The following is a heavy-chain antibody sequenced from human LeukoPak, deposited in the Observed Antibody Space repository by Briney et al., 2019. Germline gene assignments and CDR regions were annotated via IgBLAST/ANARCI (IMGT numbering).Heavy chain of an antibody. Sequence: KPSETLSLTCAVSGYSISSSYYWGWIRQPPGKGLEWIGTISHSGSTYYNPSLKSRVTISVDTSKNQFSLKLSSVTAADTAVYYCARDHGGTIDYWGQGTLVTVSS. D-gene: IGHD4-23*01. V-gene: IGHV4-38-2*02. CDR1: GYSISSSYY. CDR2: ISHSGST. CDR3: ARDHGGTIDY. J-gene: IGHJ4*02.